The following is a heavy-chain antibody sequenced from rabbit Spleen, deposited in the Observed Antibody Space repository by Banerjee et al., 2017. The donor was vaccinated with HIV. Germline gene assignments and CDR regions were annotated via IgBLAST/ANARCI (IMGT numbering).Heavy chain of an antibody. V-gene: IGHV1S45*01. CDR1: GFAFSNNA. Sequence: QEQLVESGGGLVQPEGSLTLTCKASGFAFSNNAMCWVRQAPGKGLEWVACIYTGDGGTYYASWAKGRFTCSKTSSTTVTLQMTSLTVADTATYFCARDSGSSFSSYGMDLWGPGTLVTVS. CDR2: IYTGDGGT. J-gene: IGHJ6*01. D-gene: IGHD8-1*01. CDR3: ARDSGSSFSSYGMDL.